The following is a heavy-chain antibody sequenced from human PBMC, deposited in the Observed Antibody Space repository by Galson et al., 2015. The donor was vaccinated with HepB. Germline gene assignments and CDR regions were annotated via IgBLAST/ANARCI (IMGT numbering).Heavy chain of an antibody. CDR3: VRDDALWSWYFDS. CDR1: GFTFGAYE. V-gene: IGHV3-48*03. CDR2: ISSSGYMI. D-gene: IGHD3-10*01. Sequence: SLRLSCAASGFTFGAYEVNWVRQAPGKGLEWISYISSSGYMIYYAESVKGRFTVSRDNARDSLYLQMNSLRVEDTAVYYCVRDDALWSWYFDSWGQGILVTVSS. J-gene: IGHJ4*02.